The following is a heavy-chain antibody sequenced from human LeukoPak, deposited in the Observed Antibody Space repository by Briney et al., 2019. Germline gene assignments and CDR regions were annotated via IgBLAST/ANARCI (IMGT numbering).Heavy chain of an antibody. D-gene: IGHD2-2*01. CDR3: ASPYCSSTSCSTLHDF. Sequence: EGSLRLSCTASGFTFGDYAMSWVRQAPGKGLEWVANIKQDGAEKYYVDSVKGRFTISRDNAKSSLYLQMNSLRAEDTAVYYCASPYCSSTSCSTLHDFWGQGTLVTVSS. CDR2: IKQDGAEK. J-gene: IGHJ4*02. CDR1: GFTFGDYA. V-gene: IGHV3-7*01.